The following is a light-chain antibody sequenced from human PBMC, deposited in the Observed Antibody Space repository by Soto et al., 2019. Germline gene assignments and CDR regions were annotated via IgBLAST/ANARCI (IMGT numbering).Light chain of an antibody. J-gene: IGKJ1*01. V-gene: IGKV1-27*01. CDR3: QKYNSAPWT. CDR2: AAS. CDR1: QDISNY. Sequence: DIQMTQSPSSLSASVGDRVTITCRASQDISNYLAWYQQKPGKVPKLLIYAASTLQSGVPSRFSGSGSATDFNLTISTLQPEDVATYYCQKYNSAPWTFGQGNKVDIK.